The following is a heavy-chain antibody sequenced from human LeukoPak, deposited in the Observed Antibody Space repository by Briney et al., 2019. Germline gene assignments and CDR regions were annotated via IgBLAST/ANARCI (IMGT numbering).Heavy chain of an antibody. D-gene: IGHD3-16*01. CDR1: GYTFTNHW. J-gene: IGHJ4*02. Sequence: GESLKISCKGSGYTFTNHWISWVRQMPGKGLEWMGRIDPSDSYTNYSPSFQGHVTISADKSIKTAYLHWSSLKASDTAMYYCARQAYNPNYVFDYWGQGSLVTVSS. V-gene: IGHV5-10-1*01. CDR2: IDPSDSYT. CDR3: ARQAYNPNYVFDY.